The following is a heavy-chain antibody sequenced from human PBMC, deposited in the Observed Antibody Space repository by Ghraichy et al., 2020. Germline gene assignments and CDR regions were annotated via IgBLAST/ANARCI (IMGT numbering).Heavy chain of an antibody. CDR3: ARDVGNYDVLTGYLFDY. D-gene: IGHD3-9*01. Sequence: ASVKVSCKASGYTFTNYGISWVRQAPGQGLEWLGWISVYSGHTNYGQKLQGRLTVTTDTSTSTAYMELRSLTSDDTAVYYCARDVGNYDVLTGYLFDYWGQGTLVTVSS. CDR2: ISVYSGHT. V-gene: IGHV1-18*01. CDR1: GYTFTNYG. J-gene: IGHJ4*02.